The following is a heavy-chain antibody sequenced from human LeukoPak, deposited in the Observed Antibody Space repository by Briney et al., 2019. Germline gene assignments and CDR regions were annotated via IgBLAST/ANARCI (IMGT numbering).Heavy chain of an antibody. J-gene: IGHJ4*02. D-gene: IGHD6-6*01. CDR2: IYTSGST. CDR1: GGSISSGSYY. V-gene: IGHV4-61*02. CDR3: AREAIAALPTVDY. Sequence: SETLSLTCTVSGGSISSGSYYWSWIRQPAGKGLEWIGRIYTSGSTNYNPSLKSRVTISVDTSKNQFSLKLSSVTAADTAVYYCAREAIAALPTVDYWGQGTLVTVSS.